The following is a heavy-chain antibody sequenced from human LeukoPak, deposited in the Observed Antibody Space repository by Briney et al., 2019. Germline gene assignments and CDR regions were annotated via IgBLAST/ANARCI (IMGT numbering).Heavy chain of an antibody. Sequence: LSCSTFRMSWVRQAPGKGLEWVANIKEDGSDKGYVDSVKGRFTISRDNAKYSVYLEMNSLRVEDTAVYYCAKEIESHDYGDYEGWFDPWGQGTLVTVSS. CDR1: LSCSTFR. CDR2: IKEDGSDK. V-gene: IGHV3-7*01. J-gene: IGHJ5*02. CDR3: AKEIESHDYGDYEGWFDP. D-gene: IGHD4-17*01.